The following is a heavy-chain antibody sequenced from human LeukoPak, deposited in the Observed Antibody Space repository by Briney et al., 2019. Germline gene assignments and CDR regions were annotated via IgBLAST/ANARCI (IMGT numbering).Heavy chain of an antibody. J-gene: IGHJ5*02. CDR3: AKGYSSGWFRRFDP. CDR1: DGSISSGDYY. V-gene: IGHV4-30-4*08. D-gene: IGHD6-19*01. Sequence: SETLSLTCTVSDGSISSGDYYWSWIRQPPGKGLEWIGYIYYSGSTYYNPSLKSRVTISVDTSKNQFSLKLSSVTAAGTAVYYCAKGYSSGWFRRFDPWGQGTLVTVSS. CDR2: IYYSGST.